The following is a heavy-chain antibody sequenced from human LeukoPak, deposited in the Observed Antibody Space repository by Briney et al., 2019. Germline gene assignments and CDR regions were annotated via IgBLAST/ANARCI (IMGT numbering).Heavy chain of an antibody. V-gene: IGHV3-33*01. J-gene: IGHJ5*02. CDR1: GFTFSSYG. Sequence: GRSLRLSRAASGFTFSSYGMHWVRQAPGKGLEWVAVIWYDGSNKYYADSVKGRFTISRDNSKNTLYLQMNSLRAEDTAVYYCAGAPGSGSIGWFDPWGQGTLVTVSS. D-gene: IGHD6-13*01. CDR2: IWYDGSNK. CDR3: AGAPGSGSIGWFDP.